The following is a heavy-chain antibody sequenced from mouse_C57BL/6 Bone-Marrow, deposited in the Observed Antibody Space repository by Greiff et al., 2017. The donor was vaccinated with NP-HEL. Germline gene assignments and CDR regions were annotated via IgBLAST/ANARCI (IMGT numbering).Heavy chain of an antibody. J-gene: IGHJ1*03. CDR1: GFTFTDYY. V-gene: IGHV7-3*01. Sequence: EVKLVESGGGLVQPGGSLSLSCAASGFTFTDYYMSWVRQPPGKALEWLGFIRNKANGYTTEYSASVKGRFTISRDNSQSIRYLQMNALRAEDSATYYCARWGTVVATDYWYFDVWGTGTTVTVSS. D-gene: IGHD1-1*01. CDR3: ARWGTVVATDYWYFDV. CDR2: IRNKANGYTT.